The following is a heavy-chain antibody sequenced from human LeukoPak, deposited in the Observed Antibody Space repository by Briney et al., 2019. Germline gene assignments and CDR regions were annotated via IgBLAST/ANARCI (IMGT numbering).Heavy chain of an antibody. CDR2: IKQDGSEK. D-gene: IGHD6-19*01. CDR1: GFTFSNYR. CDR3: AGDQDGYSSGWYGVFDF. J-gene: IGHJ4*02. V-gene: IGHV3-7*05. Sequence: PGGSLRLSCAASGFTFSNYRMSWVRQAPGKGLEWVANIKQDGSEKKYVDSVKGRLTISRDNAKSSLFLQMNSLRAEDTALYYCAGDQDGYSSGWYGVFDFWGQGSPVTVSS.